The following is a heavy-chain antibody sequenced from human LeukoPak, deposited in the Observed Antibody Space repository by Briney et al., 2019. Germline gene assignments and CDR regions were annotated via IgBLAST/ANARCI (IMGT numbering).Heavy chain of an antibody. Sequence: GGSLRLSCAASGFTFSSYAMSWVRQAPGKGLEWVSAISGSGGSTYYADSVKGRFTISRDNSKNTLYLQMNSLRAEDTAVYYCAGGPSTYYDILTGYYRGGFDYWGQGTLVTVSS. V-gene: IGHV3-23*01. J-gene: IGHJ4*02. D-gene: IGHD3-9*01. CDR2: ISGSGGST. CDR3: AGGPSTYYDILTGYYRGGFDY. CDR1: GFTFSSYA.